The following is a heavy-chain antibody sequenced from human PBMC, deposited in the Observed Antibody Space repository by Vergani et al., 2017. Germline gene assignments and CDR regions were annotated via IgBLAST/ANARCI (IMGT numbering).Heavy chain of an antibody. D-gene: IGHD3-22*01. CDR3: ARDYYYDSSGYYNYYYYYYMDV. CDR1: GFTFSSYW. CDR2: IKQDGSEK. V-gene: IGHV3-7*01. Sequence: EVQLVESGGGLVQPGGSLRLSCAASGFTFSSYWMSWVRQAPGKGLEWVANIKQDGSEKYYADSVKGRFTISRDNSKNTLYLQINSLRAEDTAVYYCARDYYYDSSGYYNYYYYYYMDVWGKGTTVTVSS. J-gene: IGHJ6*03.